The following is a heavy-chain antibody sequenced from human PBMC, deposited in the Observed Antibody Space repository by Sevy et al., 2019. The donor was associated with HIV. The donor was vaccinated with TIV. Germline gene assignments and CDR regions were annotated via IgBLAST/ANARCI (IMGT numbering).Heavy chain of an antibody. J-gene: IGHJ6*02. Sequence: SETLSLTCAVYGGSFSGYDWSWIRQPPGKGLEWVGEIDHSGSINYNPALKSRVTISIDTSNNQFSLKLTSVTAADTAVYYCARAFRSVVPATVLGLGFRYFFAMDVWGQGTTVTVSS. CDR3: ARAFRSVVPATVLGLGFRYFFAMDV. CDR2: IDHSGSI. CDR1: GGSFSGYD. V-gene: IGHV4-34*01. D-gene: IGHD1-26*01.